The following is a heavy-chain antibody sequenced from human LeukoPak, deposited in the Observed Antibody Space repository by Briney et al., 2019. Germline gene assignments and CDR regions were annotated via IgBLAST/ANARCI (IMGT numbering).Heavy chain of an antibody. D-gene: IGHD6-6*01. CDR1: GGSFSGYY. CDR3: ARGVRMAARRGMVRVGIQYTFGY. V-gene: IGHV4-34*01. CDR2: IYHSGST. Sequence: SETLSLTCAVYGGSFSGYYWSWIRQPPGRGLEWIGEIYHSGSTNYNPSLKSRGTISVATSTSQFSLKMSSVTAAATGVYYCARGVRMAARRGMVRVGIQYTFGYWGQGTLFTVSS. J-gene: IGHJ4*02.